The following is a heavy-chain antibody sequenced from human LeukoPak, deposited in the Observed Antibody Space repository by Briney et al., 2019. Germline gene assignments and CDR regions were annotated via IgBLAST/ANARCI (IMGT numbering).Heavy chain of an antibody. Sequence: ASVKVSCKASGYTFTDYTMHWLRQAPGQRLDWMGWINGGSGNTKYSPEFQGRVTITRDTSASTAYMELSSLRSEDTAVYYCARSGMGTSCFDYWGQGTLVTVSS. CDR1: GYTFTDYT. D-gene: IGHD2-2*01. V-gene: IGHV1-3*01. J-gene: IGHJ4*02. CDR3: ARSGMGTSCFDY. CDR2: INGGSGNT.